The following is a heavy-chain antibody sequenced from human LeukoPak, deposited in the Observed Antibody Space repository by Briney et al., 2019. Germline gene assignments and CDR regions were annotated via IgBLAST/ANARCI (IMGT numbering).Heavy chain of an antibody. CDR2: IYYSGTT. J-gene: IGHJ2*01. CDR1: GGSISSYY. D-gene: IGHD1-26*01. Sequence: PSETLSLTCTVSGGSISSYYWSWIRQPPGKGLEWIGYIYYSGTTNYNPSLKSRVTISVDTSKNQFSLKLSSVTAADTAVYYCARDSYSGSRDNWYFDLWGRGTLVTVSS. CDR3: ARDSYSGSRDNWYFDL. V-gene: IGHV4-59*01.